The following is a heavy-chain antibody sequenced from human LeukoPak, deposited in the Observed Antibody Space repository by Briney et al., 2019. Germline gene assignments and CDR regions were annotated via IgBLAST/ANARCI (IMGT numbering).Heavy chain of an antibody. J-gene: IGHJ4*02. D-gene: IGHD2-2*01. CDR3: ARGLDCRSTSCYLDN. V-gene: IGHV3-20*04. CDR1: GFRFDDYS. CDR2: INWDGAST. Sequence: GGSLRLSCAASGFRFDDYSMNWVRHVPGKGLEWVAGINWDGASTGYGGSMKGRFTISRDNGKNSLDLQINSLGAEDTAVYYCARGLDCRSTSCYLDNWGQGTLVTVSS.